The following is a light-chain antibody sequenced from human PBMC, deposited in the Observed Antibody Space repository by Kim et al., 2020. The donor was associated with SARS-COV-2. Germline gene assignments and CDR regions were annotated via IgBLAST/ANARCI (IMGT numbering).Light chain of an antibody. CDR2: DVS. Sequence: GQSITISCTGTSSDVGGYNHVSWYQQHPGKAPKLMIYDVSNRPSGVSNRFSGSKSGNTASLTISGLQAEDEADYYCSSYTSSSIVVFGGGTQLTVL. CDR3: SSYTSSSIVV. J-gene: IGLJ2*01. CDR1: SSDVGGYNH. V-gene: IGLV2-14*03.